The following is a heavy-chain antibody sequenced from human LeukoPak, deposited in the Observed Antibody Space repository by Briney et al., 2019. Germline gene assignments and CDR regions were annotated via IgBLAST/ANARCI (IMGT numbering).Heavy chain of an antibody. CDR3: AKEGYDSSAYFDY. Sequence: PGGSLRLSCAASGFTFSSYGMHWVREAPGKGLEGLAFIRYDGSNKYYADSVQGRFTISRDNSKNTLYLQMNSLRAEDTTVYYCAKEGYDSSAYFDYWGQGTLVTVSS. CDR2: IRYDGSNK. CDR1: GFTFSSYG. D-gene: IGHD3-22*01. J-gene: IGHJ4*02. V-gene: IGHV3-30*02.